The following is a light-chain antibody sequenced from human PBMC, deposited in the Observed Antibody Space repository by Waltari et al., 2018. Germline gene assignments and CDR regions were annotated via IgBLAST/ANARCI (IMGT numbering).Light chain of an antibody. Sequence: DIKMTQSPSSLSASVRARLTITCRASQSISSYLNWYQQKPGKAPRLLIYAASSLTSGVPSRFSGSGYGTDFTLTISSLQPEDFATYYCQQSDSTPLTFGGGTKVEIK. CDR3: QQSDSTPLT. J-gene: IGKJ4*01. CDR2: AAS. CDR1: QSISSY. V-gene: IGKV1-39*01.